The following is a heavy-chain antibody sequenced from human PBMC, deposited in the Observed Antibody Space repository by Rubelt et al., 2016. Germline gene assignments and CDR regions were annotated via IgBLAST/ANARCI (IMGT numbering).Heavy chain of an antibody. Sequence: QLVQSAAEVKEPGASVKVSCKASGYTFTGYYIHWMRQAPGQGLEWMGRIDPNSGATNYTQIFQGRVTMTRDTAVGTAYMDRGSLTAGDTALYDCAVSYNSQWVWGQGTLVTVSS. D-gene: IGHD1-14*01. J-gene: IGHJ4*02. CDR3: AVSYNSQWV. V-gene: IGHV1-2*06. CDR2: IDPNSGAT. CDR1: GYTFTGYY.